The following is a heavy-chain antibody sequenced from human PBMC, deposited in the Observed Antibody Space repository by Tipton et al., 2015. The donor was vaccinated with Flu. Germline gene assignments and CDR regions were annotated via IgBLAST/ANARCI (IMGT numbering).Heavy chain of an antibody. CDR1: GGPITSGADY. CDR3: ARMEWTVTTPRYFDL. D-gene: IGHD4-17*01. V-gene: IGHV4-31*03. J-gene: IGHJ2*01. Sequence: TLSLTCTVSGGPITSGADYWSWTRQHPGKGLEWIGHIYYIGSTNYNPSLKSRVTISMDTSKNQFSLKLSSMTAADTAVYYCARMEWTVTTPRYFDLWGRGTLVTVSS. CDR2: IYYIGST.